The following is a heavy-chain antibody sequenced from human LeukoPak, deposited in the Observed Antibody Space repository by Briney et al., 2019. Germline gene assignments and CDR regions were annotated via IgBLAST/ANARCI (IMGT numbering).Heavy chain of an antibody. CDR3: ARKYSSSSGNWFDP. D-gene: IGHD6-6*01. CDR1: GGSISSYY. J-gene: IGHJ5*02. CDR2: IHYSGST. Sequence: PSETLSLTCTVSGGSISSYYWSWIRQPPGKGLECIGYIHYSGSTNYNPSLKSRVTISVDTSNNQFSLKLSSVTAADAAVYYCARKYSSSSGNWFDPWGQGTLVTVSS. V-gene: IGHV4-59*01.